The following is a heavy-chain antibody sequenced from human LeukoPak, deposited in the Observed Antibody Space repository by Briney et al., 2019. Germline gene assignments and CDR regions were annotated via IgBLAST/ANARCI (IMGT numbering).Heavy chain of an antibody. CDR3: AKDSRHYYDSSGYFDY. J-gene: IGHJ4*02. Sequence: GGSLRLSCAASGFTFSSYSMHWVRQAPGKGLEWVAFIRYDGSNKYYADSVKGRFTISRDNSKNTLYLQMNSLRAEDTAVYYCAKDSRHYYDSSGYFDYWGQGTLVTVSS. CDR1: GFTFSSYS. D-gene: IGHD3-22*01. CDR2: IRYDGSNK. V-gene: IGHV3-30*02.